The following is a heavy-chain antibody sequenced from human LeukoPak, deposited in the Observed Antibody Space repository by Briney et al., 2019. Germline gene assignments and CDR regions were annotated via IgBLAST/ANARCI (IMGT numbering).Heavy chain of an antibody. V-gene: IGHV3-30-3*01. D-gene: IGHD1-26*01. J-gene: IGHJ4*02. CDR3: AILRGWQTWVFDY. Sequence: GGSLRLSCAASGFTFSSYAMHWVRQAPGKGLEWVAVISYDGSNKYYADSVKGRFTISRDNSKNTLYLQMNSLRAEDTAVYYCAILRGWQTWVFDYWGQGTLVTVSS. CDR2: ISYDGSNK. CDR1: GFTFSSYA.